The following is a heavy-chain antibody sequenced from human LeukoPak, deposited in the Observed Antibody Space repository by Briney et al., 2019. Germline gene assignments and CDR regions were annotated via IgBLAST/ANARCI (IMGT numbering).Heavy chain of an antibody. CDR3: ARDIPPGHAFDI. J-gene: IGHJ3*02. CDR1: GGSISSGGYY. Sequence: PSETLSLTCTVSGGSISSGGYYWSWIRQHPGKGLEWIGYIYHSGSTYYNPSLKSRVTISVDRSKNQFSLKLSSVTAADTAVYYCARDIPPGHAFDIWGQGTMVTVSS. CDR2: IYHSGST. D-gene: IGHD2-2*02. V-gene: IGHV4-30-2*01.